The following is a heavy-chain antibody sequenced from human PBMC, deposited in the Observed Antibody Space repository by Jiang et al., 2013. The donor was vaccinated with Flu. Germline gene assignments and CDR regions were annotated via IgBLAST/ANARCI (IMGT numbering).Heavy chain of an antibody. CDR3: ARRAVGTAWWRHFDY. D-gene: IGHD2-8*02. Sequence: GAEVKKPGESLRISCQGSGYRFTNYWISWVRQMPGKGLEWMGRIDPSDSYTYYSPSFQGHVTISIDKSINTAYLQWSSLKASDTAMYYCARRAVGTAWWRHFDYWGQGTLVTVSS. CDR2: IDPSDSYT. CDR1: GYRFTNYW. V-gene: IGHV5-10-1*01. J-gene: IGHJ4*02.